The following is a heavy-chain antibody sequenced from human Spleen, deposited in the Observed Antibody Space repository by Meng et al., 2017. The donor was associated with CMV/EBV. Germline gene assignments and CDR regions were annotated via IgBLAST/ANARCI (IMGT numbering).Heavy chain of an antibody. CDR2: IYHNGNL. Sequence: GSLRLSCSVSNYSISSGHYWAWIRQPPGKGLEWLGNIYHNGNLYYKPSLKSRITISVDTSKNQFSLKLTSVTAADTAVYYCARYDSGRVSFDYWGQGTLVTVSS. J-gene: IGHJ4*02. CDR1: NYSISSGHY. V-gene: IGHV4-38-2*02. D-gene: IGHD1-26*01. CDR3: ARYDSGRVSFDY.